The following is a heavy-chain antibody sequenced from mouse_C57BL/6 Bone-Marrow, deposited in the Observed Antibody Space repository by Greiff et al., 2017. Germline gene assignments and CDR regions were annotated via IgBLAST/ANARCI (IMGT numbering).Heavy chain of an antibody. CDR2: INPSNGGT. CDR3: ARYTTVVPYYCDD. D-gene: IGHD1-1*01. CDR1: GYTFTSYW. J-gene: IGHJ2*01. V-gene: IGHV1-53*01. Sequence: QVQLQQPGTELVKPGASVKLSCKASGYTFTSYWMHWVKQRPGKGLEWIGNINPSNGGTNYNEKFKSKATLTVDKSSSTAYMQLSSLTSEDSAVYDCARYTTVVPYYCDDWGQGTTLTVSS.